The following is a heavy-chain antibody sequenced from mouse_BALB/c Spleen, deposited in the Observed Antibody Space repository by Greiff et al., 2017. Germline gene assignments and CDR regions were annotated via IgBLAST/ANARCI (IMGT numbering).Heavy chain of an antibody. V-gene: IGHV5-6-5*01. J-gene: IGHJ3*01. Sequence: EVQGVESGGGLVKPGGSLKLSCAASGFTFSSYAMSWVRQTPEKRLEWVASISSGGSTYYPDSVKGRFTISRDNARNILYLQMSSLRSEDTAMYYCARGRDYDGTLFAYWGQGTLVTVSA. CDR1: GFTFSSYA. CDR3: ARGRDYDGTLFAY. CDR2: ISSGGST. D-gene: IGHD2-4*01.